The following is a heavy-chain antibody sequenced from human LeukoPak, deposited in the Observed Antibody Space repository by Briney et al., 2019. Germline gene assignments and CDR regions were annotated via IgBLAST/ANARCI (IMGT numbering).Heavy chain of an antibody. J-gene: IGHJ3*02. D-gene: IGHD1-26*01. CDR1: GFTFSSYA. V-gene: IGHV3-30-3*01. CDR3: ARDAGAIGGDAFDI. CDR2: ISYDGSNK. Sequence: PGRSLRLSCAASGFTFSSYAMHWVRQAPGKGLEWVAVISYDGSNKYYADSVKGRFTISRDYAKNSLYLQMNSLRAEDTAVYYCARDAGAIGGDAFDIWGQGTMVTVSS.